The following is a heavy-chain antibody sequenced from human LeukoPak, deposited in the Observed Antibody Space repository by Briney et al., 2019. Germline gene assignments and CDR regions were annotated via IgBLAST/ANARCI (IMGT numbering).Heavy chain of an antibody. J-gene: IGHJ5*01. CDR1: GVTFSSHS. CDR3: ARGWYGPDS. Sequence: GGSLRLSCAASGVTFSSHSMHWVRQVPGKGLVWVSGISRDGTSTNYADAVKGRFTISRDNAKNTLYLQMNSLRVEDTAVYSCARGWYGPDSCGQGTLVTVSS. CDR2: ISRDGTST. V-gene: IGHV3-74*01. D-gene: IGHD2-15*01.